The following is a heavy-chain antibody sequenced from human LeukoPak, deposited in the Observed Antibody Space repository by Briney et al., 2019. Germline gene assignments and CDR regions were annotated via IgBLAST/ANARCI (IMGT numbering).Heavy chain of an antibody. CDR3: AREGATTSFDY. CDR2: IYSGGST. D-gene: IGHD1-26*01. V-gene: IGHV3-53*01. J-gene: IGHJ4*02. Sequence: GGPLRLSCAASGFTVSSNYMNWVRQAPGKGLEWVSVIYSGGSTYYADSVRGRFTISRDSSKNTLYLQMNSLRAEDTAVYYCAREGATTSFDYWGQGTLVTVSS. CDR1: GFTVSSNY.